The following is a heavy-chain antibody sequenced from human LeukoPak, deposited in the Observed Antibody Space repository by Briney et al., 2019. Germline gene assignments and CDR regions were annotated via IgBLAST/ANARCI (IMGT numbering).Heavy chain of an antibody. CDR3: ARERFIAVALTYFDL. CDR1: GGSISSGSYY. Sequence: SQTLSLTCTVSGGSISSGSYYWSWIRQPAGKGLEWIGRIYTSGSTNYNPSLKSRVTKSVDTSKNQFSLKLSSVTAADTAVYYCARERFIAVALTYFDLWGRGTLVTVSS. D-gene: IGHD6-19*01. V-gene: IGHV4-61*02. CDR2: IYTSGST. J-gene: IGHJ2*01.